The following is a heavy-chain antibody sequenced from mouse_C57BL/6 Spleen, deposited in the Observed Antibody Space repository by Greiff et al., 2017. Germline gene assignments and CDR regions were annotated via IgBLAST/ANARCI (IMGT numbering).Heavy chain of an antibody. V-gene: IGHV5-6*01. D-gene: IGHD2-1*01. Sequence: EVQRVESGGDLVKPGGSLKLSCAASGFTFSSYGMSWVRQTPDKRLEWVATISSGGSYTYYPDSVKGRFTISRENAKKTLYLQMSSLKSEDTAMYYCARQRIYYGNYWFAYWGQGTLVTVSA. CDR1: GFTFSSYG. CDR3: ARQRIYYGNYWFAY. J-gene: IGHJ3*01. CDR2: ISSGGSYT.